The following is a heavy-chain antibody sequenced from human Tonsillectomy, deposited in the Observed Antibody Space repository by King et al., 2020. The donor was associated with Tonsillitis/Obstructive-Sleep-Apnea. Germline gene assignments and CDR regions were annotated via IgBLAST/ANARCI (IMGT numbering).Heavy chain of an antibody. CDR2: IRSKAHGGTT. J-gene: IGHJ3*02. Sequence: VQLVESGGGLVKPGGSLRLSCAVSGFTFSNAWMSWVRQVPGKGLEWVGRIRSKAHGGTTDCAAPVKGRFVISRDDSKDTLYLQMNSLKTEDTALYYFTTDWGSGSYLGNTAFDIWGQGTMVTVSS. V-gene: IGHV3-15*01. D-gene: IGHD1-26*01. CDR1: GFTFSNAW. CDR3: TTDWGSGSYLGNTAFDI.